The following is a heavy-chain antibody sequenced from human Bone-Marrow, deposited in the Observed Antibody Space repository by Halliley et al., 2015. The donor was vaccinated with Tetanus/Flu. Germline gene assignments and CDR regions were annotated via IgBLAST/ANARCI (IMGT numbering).Heavy chain of an antibody. CDR2: IQSGGST. CDR3: ASWAGTDYYGSGSPPLDY. J-gene: IGHJ4*02. V-gene: IGHV3-53*01. D-gene: IGHD3-10*01. Sequence: IQSGGSTYYADPVRGRFTIPRDNSKNTLYLQMNSLRPEDTAVYYCASWAGTDYYGSGSPPLDYWGQGTLVTVSS.